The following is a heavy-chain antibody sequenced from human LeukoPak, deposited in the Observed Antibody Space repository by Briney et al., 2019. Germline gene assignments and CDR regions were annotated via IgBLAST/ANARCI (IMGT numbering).Heavy chain of an antibody. V-gene: IGHV3-69-1*01. CDR3: ARDVRGGSWSHY. CDR1: GFTFSDAN. Sequence: GGSLRLSCAASGFTFSDANMNWVRQAPGKGLEWVASINSRNTDIHYAESVKGRLTISRDNAKSSLYPQMNSLRVEDTALYYCARDVRGGSWSHYWGQGTLVTVPS. CDR2: INSRNTDI. J-gene: IGHJ4*02. D-gene: IGHD3-10*01.